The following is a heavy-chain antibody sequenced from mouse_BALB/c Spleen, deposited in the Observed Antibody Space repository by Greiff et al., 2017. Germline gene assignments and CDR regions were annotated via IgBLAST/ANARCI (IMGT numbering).Heavy chain of an antibody. J-gene: IGHJ2*01. V-gene: IGHV14-4*02. D-gene: IGHD2-4*01. CDR2: IDPENGDT. CDR1: GFNIKDYY. CDR3: CFYEYDGDFDD. Sequence: VQLQQSGAELVRSGASVTLSCTASGFNIKDYYMHWVKQRPEQGLEWIGWIDPENGDTEYAPKFKGKATMTADTSSNTAYLQLSSLTAEDTVVYDTCFYEYDGDFDDGGQGTTLTVSS.